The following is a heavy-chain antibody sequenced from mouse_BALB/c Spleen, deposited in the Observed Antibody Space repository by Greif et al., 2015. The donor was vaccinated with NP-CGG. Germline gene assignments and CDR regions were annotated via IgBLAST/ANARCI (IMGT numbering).Heavy chain of an antibody. CDR2: IDPSNGYT. D-gene: IGHD2-2*01. CDR1: GFNIKDTY. J-gene: IGHJ2*01. CDR3: VRYVYGYYFDY. Sequence: VQLQQSGADLVKPGASVKLSRTASGFNIKDTYMHWVKQSPEQGLEWIGRIDPSNGYTKYDAKSQGKATITADTSSNTAYMQLSSLTSEDTAVYYCVRYVYGYYFDYWGQGTTLTVAS. V-gene: IGHV14-3*02.